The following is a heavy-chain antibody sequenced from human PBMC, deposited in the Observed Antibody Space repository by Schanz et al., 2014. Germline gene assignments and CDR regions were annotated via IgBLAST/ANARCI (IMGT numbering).Heavy chain of an antibody. CDR1: GFTVSSDY. D-gene: IGHD3-22*01. V-gene: IGHV3-66*01. CDR3: AKSYDTSGYSGFDY. Sequence: ESGGGLVQPGGSLRLSCAASGFTVSSDYMSWVRQAPGKGLEWVSLIYSGGSTYYPDSVKGRFSISRDNSKNTLYLQMNSLRTEDTAVYFCAKSYDTSGYSGFDYWGQGTLVTVSS. J-gene: IGHJ4*02. CDR2: IYSGGST.